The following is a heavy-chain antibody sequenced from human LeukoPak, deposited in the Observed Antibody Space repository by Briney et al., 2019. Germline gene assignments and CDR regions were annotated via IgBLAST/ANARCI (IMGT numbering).Heavy chain of an antibody. V-gene: IGHV3-53*01. D-gene: IGHD6-19*01. CDR2: IYSGGST. J-gene: IGHJ6*02. CDR3: ARDVIAVAGTYGMDV. Sequence: GGSLRLSCAASGFTVSSNYMSWVRQAPGKGLEWVSVIYSGGSTYYAGSVKGRFTISRDNSKNTLYLQMNSLRAEDTAVYYCARDVIAVAGTYGMDVWGQGTTVTVSS. CDR1: GFTVSSNY.